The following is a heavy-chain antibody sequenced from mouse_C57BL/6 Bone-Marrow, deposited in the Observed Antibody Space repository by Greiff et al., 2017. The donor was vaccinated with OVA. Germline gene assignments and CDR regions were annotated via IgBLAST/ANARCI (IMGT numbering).Heavy chain of an antibody. Sequence: VQLQQSGPGLVQPSQSLSITCTVSGFSLTSYGVHWVRQSPGKGLEWLGVIWSGGSTDYNAAFISRLSISKDNSTSQVFFKMNSLQADDAAIYCCAREGTTVDFDVWGTGTTVTVSS. CDR2: IWSGGST. J-gene: IGHJ1*03. CDR3: AREGTTVDFDV. CDR1: GFSLTSYG. V-gene: IGHV2-2*01. D-gene: IGHD1-1*01.